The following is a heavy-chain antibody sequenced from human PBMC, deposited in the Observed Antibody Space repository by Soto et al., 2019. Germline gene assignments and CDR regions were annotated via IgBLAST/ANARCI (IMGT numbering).Heavy chain of an antibody. CDR3: ARLTAARAGYDY. V-gene: IGHV3-30*03. Sequence: GGSLRLSCAASGFTFSSYGMHWVRQAPGKGLEWVAVISYDGSNKYYADSVKGRFTISRDNSKNTLYLQMNSLRAEDTAVYYCARLTAARAGYDYWGQGTLVTVSS. D-gene: IGHD6-6*01. CDR1: GFTFSSYG. CDR2: ISYDGSNK. J-gene: IGHJ4*02.